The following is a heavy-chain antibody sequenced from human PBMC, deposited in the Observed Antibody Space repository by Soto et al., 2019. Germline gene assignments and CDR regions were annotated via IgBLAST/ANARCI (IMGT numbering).Heavy chain of an antibody. Sequence: SETLSLTCTVSGGSISSGGYYWSWIRQHPGKGLEWIGYIYYSGSTYYNPSLKSRVTISVDTSKNQFSLKLSSVTAADTAVYYCARDYGWPYNWFDPWGQGTLVTVSS. CDR2: IYYSGST. J-gene: IGHJ5*02. CDR1: GGSISSGGYY. V-gene: IGHV4-31*03. D-gene: IGHD4-17*01. CDR3: ARDYGWPYNWFDP.